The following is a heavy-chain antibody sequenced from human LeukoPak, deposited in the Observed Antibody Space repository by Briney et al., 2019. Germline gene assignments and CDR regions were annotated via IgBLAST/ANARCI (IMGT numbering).Heavy chain of an antibody. CDR3: AKGKVADY. D-gene: IGHD2-15*01. CDR1: GFTVSSNY. CDR2: ISDSGNNT. V-gene: IGHV3-23*01. J-gene: IGHJ4*02. Sequence: GGSLRLSCAASGFTVSSNYMSWVRQAPGKGLEWVSSISDSGNNTYYADSVKGRFAISRDNSKDTLYLQMNNLRAEDTAVYYCAKGKVADYWGQGTLVTVSS.